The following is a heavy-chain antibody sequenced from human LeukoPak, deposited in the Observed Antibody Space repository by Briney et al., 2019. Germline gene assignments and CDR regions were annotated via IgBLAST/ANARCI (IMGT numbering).Heavy chain of an antibody. V-gene: IGHV1-69*01. CDR1: GGTFSSYA. J-gene: IGHJ3*02. CDR3: AVPHYYDSSGPDAFDI. CDR2: IIPIFGTA. D-gene: IGHD3-22*01. Sequence: SVKVSCKASGGTFSSYAISWVRQAPGQGLEWMGGIIPIFGTANYAQKFQGRVTITADESTSTAYMELSSLRSEDTAAYYCAVPHYYDSSGPDAFDIWGQGTMVTVSS.